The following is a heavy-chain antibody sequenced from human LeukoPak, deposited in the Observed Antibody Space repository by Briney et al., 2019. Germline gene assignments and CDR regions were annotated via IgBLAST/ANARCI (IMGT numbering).Heavy chain of an antibody. D-gene: IGHD2-2*01. CDR1: GFTFSSYD. J-gene: IGHJ6*02. Sequence: PGGSLRLSCAASGFTFSSYDMHWVRQAPGKGLEWVSVISYDGSNKYYADSVKGRFTISRDNSKNTLYLQMNSLRAEDTAVYYCARGRYCSSTSCYTRNYGMDVWGQGTTVTVSS. CDR2: ISYDGSNK. V-gene: IGHV3-30*03. CDR3: ARGRYCSSTSCYTRNYGMDV.